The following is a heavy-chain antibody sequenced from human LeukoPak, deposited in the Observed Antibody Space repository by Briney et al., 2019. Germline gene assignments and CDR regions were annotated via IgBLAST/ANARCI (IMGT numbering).Heavy chain of an antibody. CDR2: ISDSGGNT. V-gene: IGHV3-23*01. J-gene: IGHJ3*02. CDR3: ARESTYI. Sequence: GGSLRLSCAASGFTFSTYAMTWVRQAPGKGLEWLSAISDSGGNTYYAESVKGRFTISRDNSKNTVYLQINSLRAEDTAVYYCARESTYIWGQGTMVTVSS. CDR1: GFTFSTYA.